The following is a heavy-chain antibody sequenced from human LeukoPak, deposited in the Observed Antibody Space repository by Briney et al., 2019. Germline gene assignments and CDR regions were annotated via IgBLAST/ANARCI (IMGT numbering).Heavy chain of an antibody. CDR1: GYTFTSYA. CDR2: INAGNGNT. J-gene: IGHJ4*02. V-gene: IGHV1-3*01. D-gene: IGHD1-14*01. CDR3: ASSGTGGSGTTDEYYFDY. Sequence: ASVKVSCKASGYTFTSYAMHWVRQAPGQRLEWMGWINAGNGNTKYSQKFQGRVTITRDTSASTAYMELSSLRSEDTAVYYCASSGTGGSGTTDEYYFDYWGQGTLVTVSS.